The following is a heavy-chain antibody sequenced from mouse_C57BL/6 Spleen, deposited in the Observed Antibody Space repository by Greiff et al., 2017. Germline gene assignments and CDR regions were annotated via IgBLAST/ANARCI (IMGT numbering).Heavy chain of an antibody. J-gene: IGHJ1*03. D-gene: IGHD1-1*01. CDR1: GYAFSSSW. CDR3: ARSDLIATLYYGSSYGYFDV. Sequence: VQVVESGPELVKPGASVKISCKASGYAFSSSWMNWVKQRPGKGLEWIGRIYPGDGDTNYNGKFKGKATLTADKSSSTAYMQLSSLTSEDSAVYFCARSDLIATLYYGSSYGYFDVWGTGTTVTVSS. V-gene: IGHV1-82*01. CDR2: IYPGDGDT.